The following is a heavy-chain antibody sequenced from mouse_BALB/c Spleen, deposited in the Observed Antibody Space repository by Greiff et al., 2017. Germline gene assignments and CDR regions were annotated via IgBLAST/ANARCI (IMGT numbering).Heavy chain of an antibody. Sequence: EVKLEESGPSLVKPSQTLSLTCSVTGDSITSGYWNWIRKFPGNKLEYMGYISYSGSTYYNPSLKSRISITRDTSKNQYYLQLNSVTTEDTATYYCARSGLPYGNYVAYWGQGTLVTVSA. CDR2: ISYSGST. CDR1: GDSITSGY. D-gene: IGHD2-1*01. V-gene: IGHV3-8*02. J-gene: IGHJ3*01. CDR3: ARSGLPYGNYVAY.